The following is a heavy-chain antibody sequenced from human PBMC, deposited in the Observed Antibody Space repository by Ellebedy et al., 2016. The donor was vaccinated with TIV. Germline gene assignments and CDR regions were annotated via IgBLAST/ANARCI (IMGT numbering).Heavy chain of an antibody. CDR3: ARARYFEWIFYGMDV. Sequence: GESLKISCAASGFTFSSYSMNWVRQAPGKGLEWVSYISTSSSSTIYYADSVKGRITISRDNAKNSMYLQMNSLRGEDTAVYYCARARYFEWIFYGMDVWGQGTTVTVSS. V-gene: IGHV3-48*01. J-gene: IGHJ6*02. CDR1: GFTFSSYS. D-gene: IGHD3-9*01. CDR2: ISTSSSSTI.